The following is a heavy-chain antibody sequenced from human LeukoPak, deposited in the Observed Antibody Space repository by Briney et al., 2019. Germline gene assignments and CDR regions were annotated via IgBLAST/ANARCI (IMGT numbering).Heavy chain of an antibody. CDR3: ATVPRSPIWFGEPAFDP. Sequence: ASVKVSCKVSGYTLTELSMHWVRQAPGKGLEWMGGFDPEDGETIHAQKFQGRVTMTEDTSTDTAYMELSSLRSEDTAVYYCATVPRSPIWFGEPAFDPWGQGTLVTVSS. CDR1: GYTLTELS. CDR2: FDPEDGET. J-gene: IGHJ5*02. D-gene: IGHD3-10*01. V-gene: IGHV1-24*01.